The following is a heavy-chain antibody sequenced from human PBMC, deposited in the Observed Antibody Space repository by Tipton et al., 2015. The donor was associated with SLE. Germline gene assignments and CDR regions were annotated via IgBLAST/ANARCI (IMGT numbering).Heavy chain of an antibody. CDR2: IYTSGIT. Sequence: TLSLTCTVSGGSISSGSYYWSWIRQPAGKGLEWIGRIYTSGITNYNPSLQSRVTLSVDMSKNQFSLRLSSVTAADTGVYYCVKSVVVVSPRDYYYYMDVWGKGTTVTVSS. V-gene: IGHV4-61*02. J-gene: IGHJ6*03. CDR3: VKSVVVVSPRDYYYYMDV. D-gene: IGHD2-15*01. CDR1: GGSISSGSYY.